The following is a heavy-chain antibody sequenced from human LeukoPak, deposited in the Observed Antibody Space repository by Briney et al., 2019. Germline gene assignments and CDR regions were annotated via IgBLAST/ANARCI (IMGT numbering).Heavy chain of an antibody. D-gene: IGHD3-3*01. CDR3: ARGRYYDFWSGYYTPLFDY. CDR1: GGSISSGSYY. Sequence: PSETLSLTCTVSGGSISSGSYYWSWIRQPAGKGLEWIGRIYTSGSTNYNPSLKSRVTISVDTSKNQFSLKLSSVTAADTAVYYCARGRYYDFWSGYYTPLFDYWGQGTLVTVSS. J-gene: IGHJ4*02. CDR2: IYTSGST. V-gene: IGHV4-61*02.